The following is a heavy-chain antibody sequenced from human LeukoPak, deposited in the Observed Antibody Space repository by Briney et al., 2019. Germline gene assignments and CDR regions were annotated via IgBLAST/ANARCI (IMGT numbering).Heavy chain of an antibody. Sequence: ASVKVSCKASGYTFTSYGISWVRQAPGQGLEWMGWISAYNGNTIYAQKLQGRVTMTRNTSISTAYMELSSLRSEDTAVYYCARVHSGWNAFGFDPWGQGTLVTVSS. CDR1: GYTFTSYG. D-gene: IGHD6-19*01. CDR3: ARVHSGWNAFGFDP. CDR2: ISAYNGNT. J-gene: IGHJ5*02. V-gene: IGHV1-18*01.